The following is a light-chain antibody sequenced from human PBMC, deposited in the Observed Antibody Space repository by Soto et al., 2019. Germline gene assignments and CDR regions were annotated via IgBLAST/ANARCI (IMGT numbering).Light chain of an antibody. V-gene: IGLV2-14*01. CDR2: EVT. CDR1: ISDVGGYNY. J-gene: IGLJ3*02. Sequence: QSALTQPASVSGSPGQSITISCAGTISDVGGYNYVSWYQQHPGKAPKHIIYEVTNRPSGVSDRFSGSKSGNTASLTISGLQAEDEADYYCSSYTTNTIPWVFGGGTKLTVL. CDR3: SSYTTNTIPWV.